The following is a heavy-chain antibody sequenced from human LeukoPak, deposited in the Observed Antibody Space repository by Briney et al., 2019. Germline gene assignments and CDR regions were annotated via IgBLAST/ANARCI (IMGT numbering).Heavy chain of an antibody. Sequence: PGGSLRLSCAASGFTLSSYAMHWVRQAPGKGLEWGAIISYDGSNEHYADSGKGRFTISRDNSKNTLYLQMNSLRAEDTAIYYCTRGRGSYSLDYWGRGTLVTVSS. CDR1: GFTLSSYA. CDR3: TRGRGSYSLDY. D-gene: IGHD1-26*01. CDR2: ISYDGSNE. V-gene: IGHV3-30*01. J-gene: IGHJ4*02.